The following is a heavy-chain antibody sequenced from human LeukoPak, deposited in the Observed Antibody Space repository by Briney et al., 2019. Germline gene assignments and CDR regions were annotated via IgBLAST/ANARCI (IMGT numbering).Heavy chain of an antibody. CDR1: GGSISSSSYY. D-gene: IGHD4-17*01. Sequence: TETLSLTCTVSGGSISSSSYYWGWIRQPPGKGLEWIGSIYYSGSTYYNPSLKSRVTISVDTSKNQISLKLSSVTAADTAVYYCASRGAHGDYWYFDLWGRGTLVTVSS. J-gene: IGHJ2*01. CDR2: IYYSGST. CDR3: ASRGAHGDYWYFDL. V-gene: IGHV4-39*01.